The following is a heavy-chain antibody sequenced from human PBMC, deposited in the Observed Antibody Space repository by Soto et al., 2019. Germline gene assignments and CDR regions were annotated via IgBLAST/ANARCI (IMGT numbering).Heavy chain of an antibody. J-gene: IGHJ4*02. V-gene: IGHV1-18*01. D-gene: IGHD3-16*02. CDR2: ISAYNGNT. Sequence: ASVKVSCKASGYTFTSYGISWVRQAPGQGLEWMGWISAYNGNTNYAQKLQGRVTMTTDTSTSPAYMELRSLRSDDAAVYYCAREGDYVWGSYRYYFDYWGQGTLVTVSS. CDR3: AREGDYVWGSYRYYFDY. CDR1: GYTFTSYG.